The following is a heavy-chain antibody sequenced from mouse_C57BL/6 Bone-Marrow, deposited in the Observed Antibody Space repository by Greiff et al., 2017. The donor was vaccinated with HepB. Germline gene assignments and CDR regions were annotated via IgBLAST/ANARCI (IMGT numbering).Heavy chain of an antibody. CDR3: AREQFTTFYYVDY. Sequence: QVQLQQPGAELVMPGASVKLSCKASGYTFTSYWMHWVKQRPGQGLEWIGEIDPSDSYTNYNQKFKGKSTLTVDKSSSTAYMQLSSLTSEDSAVYYCAREQFTTFYYVDYWGQGTTLTVSS. V-gene: IGHV1-69*01. CDR1: GYTFTSYW. J-gene: IGHJ2*01. CDR2: IDPSDSYT. D-gene: IGHD1-1*01.